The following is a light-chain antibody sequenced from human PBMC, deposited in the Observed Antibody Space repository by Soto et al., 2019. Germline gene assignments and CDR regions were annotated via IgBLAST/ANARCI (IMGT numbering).Light chain of an antibody. V-gene: IGLV1-44*01. CDR3: AAWDDSLGAYV. CDR2: TNN. Sequence: QSALTQPPSVSATPGQRVTISCSGSNSNIGTNTVNWYQQLPGTAPRLLIYTNNQRPSGVPQRFSGSKTGTSASLAIGGLXSEDGADYYCAAWDDSLGAYVFGTGTKVTVL. CDR1: NSNIGTNT. J-gene: IGLJ1*01.